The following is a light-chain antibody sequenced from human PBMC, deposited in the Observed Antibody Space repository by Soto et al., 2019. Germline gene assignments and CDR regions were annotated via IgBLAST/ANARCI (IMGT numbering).Light chain of an antibody. V-gene: IGKV3-15*01. J-gene: IGKJ1*01. CDR2: GAS. CDR3: QQYNNWPPWT. Sequence: EKVITQSPATLSVSPGERATLSFRASQSVSSNLAWYQQKPGQAPRLLIYGASTRATGIPARFSGSGSGTEFTLTISSLQSEDFAVYYCQQYNNWPPWTFGQGTKVDIK. CDR1: QSVSSN.